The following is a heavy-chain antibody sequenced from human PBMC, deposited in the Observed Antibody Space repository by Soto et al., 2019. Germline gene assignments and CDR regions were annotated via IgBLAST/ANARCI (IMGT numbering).Heavy chain of an antibody. J-gene: IGHJ4*02. Sequence: PGGSLRLSCAASGCTFSSYGVHWVRQAPGKGLEWVAVILYDGSNKYYADSVKGRFTISRDNSNNTLYVQMTSLRAEDTAVYYCARGLHPLFDYWGQGTLVTVSS. CDR3: ARGLHPLFDY. V-gene: IGHV3-33*01. CDR1: GCTFSSYG. CDR2: ILYDGSNK.